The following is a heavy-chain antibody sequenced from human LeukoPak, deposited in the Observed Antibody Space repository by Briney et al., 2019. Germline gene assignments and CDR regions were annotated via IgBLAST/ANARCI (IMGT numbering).Heavy chain of an antibody. CDR1: GYTFTSYD. V-gene: IGHV1-8*01. Sequence: ASVKVSCKASGYTFTSYDINWVRQATGQGLEWMGWMNPNSGNTGYAQEFQGRVTMTRNTSISTAYMELSSLRSEDTAVYYCASGYSYGSGDAFDIWGQGTMVTVSS. J-gene: IGHJ3*02. CDR3: ASGYSYGSGDAFDI. D-gene: IGHD5-18*01. CDR2: MNPNSGNT.